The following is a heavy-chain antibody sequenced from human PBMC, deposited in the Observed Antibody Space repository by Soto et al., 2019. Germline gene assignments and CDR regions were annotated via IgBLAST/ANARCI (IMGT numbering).Heavy chain of an antibody. CDR3: AREASVLIPAAQPSHFDS. Sequence: ASVKVSCKASGYTFTSYGISSVRQAPGQGLEWMGWISAYNGNTNYAQKLQGRVTMTTDTSTSTAYMELRSLRSADTALYYCAREASVLIPAAQPSHFDSWGQGTLVTVSS. CDR2: ISAYNGNT. CDR1: GYTFTSYG. J-gene: IGHJ4*02. V-gene: IGHV1-18*01. D-gene: IGHD2-2*01.